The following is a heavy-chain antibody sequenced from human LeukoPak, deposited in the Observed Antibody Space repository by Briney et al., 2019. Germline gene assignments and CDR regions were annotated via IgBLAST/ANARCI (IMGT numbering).Heavy chain of an antibody. Sequence: SGGSLRLSCAASGLTFSNAWMNWVRQAPGKGLEWVGRIKSKADGGTTDYAAPVKGRFTISRDDSKDTLYLQMNSLRVEDTAVYYCARGRPHGNDYWGQGTLVTVSS. J-gene: IGHJ4*02. CDR3: ARGRPHGNDY. CDR1: GLTFSNAW. CDR2: IKSKADGGTT. V-gene: IGHV3-15*07. D-gene: IGHD4-23*01.